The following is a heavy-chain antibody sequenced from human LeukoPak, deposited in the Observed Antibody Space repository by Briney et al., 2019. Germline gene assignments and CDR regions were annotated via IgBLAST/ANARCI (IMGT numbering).Heavy chain of an antibody. CDR3: ARDLMVAATPSYYYYMDV. V-gene: IGHV4-4*07. CDR1: GGSISSYY. Sequence: PSETLSLTCTVSGGSISSYYWSWIRQPAGKGLEWIGRIYTSGSTNYNPSLESRVTMSVDTSKNQFSLKLSSVTAADTAVYYCARDLMVAATPSYYYYMDVWGKGTTVTVSS. D-gene: IGHD2-15*01. J-gene: IGHJ6*03. CDR2: IYTSGST.